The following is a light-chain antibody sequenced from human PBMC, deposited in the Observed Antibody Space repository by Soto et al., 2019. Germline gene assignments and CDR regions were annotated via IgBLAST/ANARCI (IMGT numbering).Light chain of an antibody. CDR1: SSNIGGNS. J-gene: IGLJ1*01. CDR2: DDN. Sequence: QSVLTQPPSVSAAPGQKVTISCSGSSSNIGGNSVSWYQQLPGTAPKLLIYDDNKRPSGIPDRFSGSKSGTSATLGITGFQTGDEADYYCGSWDSRLSAYVFGTWTKVTVL. CDR3: GSWDSRLSAYV. V-gene: IGLV1-51*01.